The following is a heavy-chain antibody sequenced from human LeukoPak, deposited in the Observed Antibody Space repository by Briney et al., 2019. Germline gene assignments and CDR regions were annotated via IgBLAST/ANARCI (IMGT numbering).Heavy chain of an antibody. J-gene: IGHJ4*02. CDR1: GGSSSGYY. CDR2: INHSGST. V-gene: IGHV4-34*01. CDR3: ARDAPTSSHGDYSD. Sequence: SETLSLTCAVYGGSSSGYYWSWIRQPPGKGLEWIGEINHSGSTNYNPSLKSRVTISVDTSKNQFSLKLSSVTAADTAVYYCARDAPTSSHGDYSDWGRGALVTVSS. D-gene: IGHD2-21*01.